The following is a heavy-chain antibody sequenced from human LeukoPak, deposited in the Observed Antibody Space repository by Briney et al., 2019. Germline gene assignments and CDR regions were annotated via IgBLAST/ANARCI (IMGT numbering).Heavy chain of an antibody. Sequence: GGSLRLSCAASGFTFNKFAMSWVRQAPGKGLEWVSGIIENGGEAYYADSVRGRFTISRDNSKDTLYLQMNSLRAEDTAVYYCAKDYEYNSNTWYFHWGRGTLVSVSS. J-gene: IGHJ4*02. CDR1: GFTFNKFA. CDR2: IIENGGEA. CDR3: AKDYEYNSNTWYFH. V-gene: IGHV3-23*01. D-gene: IGHD6-13*01.